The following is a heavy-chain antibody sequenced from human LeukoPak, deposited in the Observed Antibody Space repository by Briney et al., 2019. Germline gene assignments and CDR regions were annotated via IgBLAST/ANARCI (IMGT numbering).Heavy chain of an antibody. CDR3: ARDKSSVVVAAYYYYYYGMDV. CDR1: GYTFTSYG. D-gene: IGHD2-15*01. Sequence: VASVKVSCKASGYTFTSYGISWVRRAPGQGLEWMGWISAYNGNTNYAQKLQGRVTITADKSTSTAYMELSSLRSEDTAVYYCARDKSSVVVAAYYYYYYGMDVWGQGTTVTVSS. CDR2: ISAYNGNT. V-gene: IGHV1-18*01. J-gene: IGHJ6*02.